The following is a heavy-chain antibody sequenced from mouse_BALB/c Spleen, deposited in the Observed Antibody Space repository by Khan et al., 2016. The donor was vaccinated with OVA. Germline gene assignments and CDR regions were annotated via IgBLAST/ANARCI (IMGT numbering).Heavy chain of an antibody. J-gene: IGHJ2*01. CDR3: ARRYYYGYCFDY. CDR1: GYSFTSCYV. D-gene: IGHD1-2*01. Sequence: EVKLLESGPGLVKPSQSLSLTCTVSGYSFTSCYVRNWIRQPAGNKLERMGFISYSGVTSYTPSLKSRISITRDTSTNQFFLQMNSVHTEDTATYYCARRYYYGYCFDYWGQGTPLTVSS. V-gene: IGHV3-2*02. CDR2: ISYSGVT.